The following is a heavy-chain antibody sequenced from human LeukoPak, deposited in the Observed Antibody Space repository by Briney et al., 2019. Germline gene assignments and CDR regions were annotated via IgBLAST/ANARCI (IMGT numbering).Heavy chain of an antibody. J-gene: IGHJ3*02. Sequence: PGRSLRLSCAASGFTFSSYAMHWVRQAPGKGLEWVAVISYDGSNKYYADSVKGRFTISRDNSKNTLYLQMNSLRAEDTAVYYCASSYYYGSGSLSPAYAFDIWGQGTMVTVSS. D-gene: IGHD3-10*01. CDR1: GFTFSSYA. CDR3: ASSYYYGSGSLSPAYAFDI. V-gene: IGHV3-30*04. CDR2: ISYDGSNK.